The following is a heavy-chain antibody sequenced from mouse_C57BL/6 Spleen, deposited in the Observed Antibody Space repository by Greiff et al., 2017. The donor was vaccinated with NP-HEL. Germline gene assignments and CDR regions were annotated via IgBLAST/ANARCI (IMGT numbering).Heavy chain of an antibody. CDR2: IDPSDSYT. CDR3: ARNGDY. J-gene: IGHJ2*01. CDR1: GYTFTSYW. Sequence: QVQLQQSGAELVMPGASVKLSCKASGYTFTSYWMHWVKQRPGQGLEWIGEIDPSDSYTNYNQKFKGKSTLTVDKSSSTAYMQLSSLTSEDSAVYYCARNGDYWGKGTTLTVSS. V-gene: IGHV1-69*01.